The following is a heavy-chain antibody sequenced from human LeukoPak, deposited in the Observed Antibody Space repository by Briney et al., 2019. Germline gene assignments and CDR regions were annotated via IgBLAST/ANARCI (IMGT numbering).Heavy chain of an antibody. CDR1: GGSINNYY. CDR2: IYTRGST. V-gene: IGHV4-4*07. D-gene: IGHD2-15*01. Sequence: SETLSLTWTVSGGSINNYYWSWIRQPAGKGLEWIGRIYTRGSTNYNPSLKSRVTMSVDTSKNQFSLKLSSVTAADTAVYYCARGRYCSADICSGGDAFDIWGQGTMVSVSS. J-gene: IGHJ3*02. CDR3: ARGRYCSADICSGGDAFDI.